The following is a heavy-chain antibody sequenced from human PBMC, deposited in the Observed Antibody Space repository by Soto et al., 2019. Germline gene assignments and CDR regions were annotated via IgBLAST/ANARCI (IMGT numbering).Heavy chain of an antibody. CDR3: ARDYYYGVDV. CDR1: GGSISSDGYY. CDR2: IYYSGST. Sequence: QVQLQESGPGLVKPSQTLSLTCTVSGGSISSDGYYWNWIRQHPGKGLEWIGYIYYSGSTFYNASLKSRVTISIDTSMNQFSLKMRSVTAADTAVYYCARDYYYGVDVWGPGTTVTVSS. V-gene: IGHV4-31*03. J-gene: IGHJ6*02.